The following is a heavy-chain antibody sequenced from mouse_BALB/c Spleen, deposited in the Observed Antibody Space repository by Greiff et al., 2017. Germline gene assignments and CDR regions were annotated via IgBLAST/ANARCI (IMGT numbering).Heavy chain of an antibody. V-gene: IGHV14-3*02. J-gene: IGHJ4*01. CDR1: GFNIKDTY. Sequence: VQLQQSGAELVKPGASVKLSCTASGFNIKDTYMHWVKQRPEQGLEWIGRIDPANGNTKYDPKFQGKATITADTSSNTAYLQLSSLTSEDTAVYYCARGPYYGNHYYAMDYWGQGTSVTVAS. CDR3: ARGPYYGNHYYAMDY. CDR2: IDPANGNT. D-gene: IGHD2-10*01.